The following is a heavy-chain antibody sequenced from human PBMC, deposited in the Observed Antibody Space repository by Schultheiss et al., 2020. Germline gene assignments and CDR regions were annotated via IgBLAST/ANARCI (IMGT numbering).Heavy chain of an antibody. J-gene: IGHJ4*02. D-gene: IGHD6-6*01. Sequence: GGSLRLSCAASGFTFSSYAMRWVRQAPVKGLEGVSRINGDGSSTDYADSVKGRFTISRDNAKNSLYLQMNRLTAEDTAVYYCASIAARPGWGQGTLVTVSS. V-gene: IGHV3-74*01. CDR3: ASIAARPG. CDR2: INGDGSST. CDR1: GFTFSSYA.